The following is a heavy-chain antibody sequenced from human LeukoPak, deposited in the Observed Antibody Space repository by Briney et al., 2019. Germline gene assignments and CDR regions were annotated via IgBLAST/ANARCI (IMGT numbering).Heavy chain of an antibody. CDR1: GGSFSGYY. CDR2: INHSGST. CDR3: ARISMVRGVIRTGLFDY. D-gene: IGHD3-10*01. J-gene: IGHJ4*02. V-gene: IGHV4-34*01. Sequence: SETLSLTCAVYGGSFSGYYWSWIRQPPGKGLEWIEEINHSGSTNYNPSLKSRVTISVDTSKNQFSLKLSSVTAADTAVYYCARISMVRGVIRTGLFDYWGQGTLVTVSS.